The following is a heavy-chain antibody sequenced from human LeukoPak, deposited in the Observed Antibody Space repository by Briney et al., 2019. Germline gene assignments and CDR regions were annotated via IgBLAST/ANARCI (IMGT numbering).Heavy chain of an antibody. CDR3: ARDGGWYKRGLDYFYYYMDV. CDR2: INSNGDNT. CDR1: GFFFDDG. D-gene: IGHD6-19*01. V-gene: IGHV3-20*04. J-gene: IGHJ6*03. Sequence: GGSLRLSCAASGFFFDDGMSWVRQAPGKGLEWVSRINSNGDNTHYADSVKGRFTISRDNAKNSLYLQMNSLMAEDTALYYCARDGGWYKRGLDYFYYYMDVWGKGTTVTVSS.